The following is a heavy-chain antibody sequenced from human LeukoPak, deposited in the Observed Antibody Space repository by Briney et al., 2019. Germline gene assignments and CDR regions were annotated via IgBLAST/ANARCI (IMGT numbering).Heavy chain of an antibody. CDR3: ARGNYGSGSYYNDLWYFDY. CDR2: IYTSGST. V-gene: IGHV4-61*02. Sequence: SETLSLTCTVSGGSITSAGYYWSWIRQPAGKGLEWIGRIYTSGSTNYNPSLKSRVTMSVDTSKSQFSLKLSSVTAADTAVYYCARGNYGSGSYYNDLWYFDYWGQGTLVTVSS. D-gene: IGHD3-10*01. CDR1: GGSITSAGYY. J-gene: IGHJ4*02.